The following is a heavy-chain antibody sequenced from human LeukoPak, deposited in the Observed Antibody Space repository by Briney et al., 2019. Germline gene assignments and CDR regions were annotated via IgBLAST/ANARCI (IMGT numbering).Heavy chain of an antibody. D-gene: IGHD6-13*01. CDR1: GYTFTAYY. Sequence: ASVKVSCKASGYTFTAYYIHWVRQAPGQGLEWMGRINPNSGDTNYAQKFQGRVTMTRDTSISTAYMELSRLRSDDTAVYYCATLAAQNWFDPWGQGTLVTVSS. J-gene: IGHJ5*02. CDR2: INPNSGDT. V-gene: IGHV1-2*06. CDR3: ATLAAQNWFDP.